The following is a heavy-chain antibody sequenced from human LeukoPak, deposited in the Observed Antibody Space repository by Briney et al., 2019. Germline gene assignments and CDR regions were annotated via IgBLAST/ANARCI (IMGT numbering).Heavy chain of an antibody. Sequence: GGSLRLSCAASGFTFTNYWMHWVRQAPGKGLVWVSGINHDGTGTYYADSVKGRFTISRDNAKNTVDLQMNGLRAEDTTVYYSATVSEYWGQGTLVTASS. J-gene: IGHJ4*02. CDR2: INHDGTGT. CDR3: ATVSEY. CDR1: GFTFTNYW. V-gene: IGHV3-74*01.